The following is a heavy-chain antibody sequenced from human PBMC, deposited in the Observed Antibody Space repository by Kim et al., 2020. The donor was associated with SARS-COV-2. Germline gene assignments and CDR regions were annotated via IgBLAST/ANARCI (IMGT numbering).Heavy chain of an antibody. J-gene: IGHJ4*02. CDR2: IFRDGST. D-gene: IGHD6-13*01. CDR3: ARGGAAATGYFDY. Sequence: GGSLRLSCAASGFSVSSNYMTWVRQTPGKGLEWVSVIFRDGSTYYIDSVKGRFTISRHTSENTLYLQMNSLIVEDTAVYFCARGGAAATGYFDYWGLGAL. V-gene: IGHV3-53*04. CDR1: GFSVSSNY.